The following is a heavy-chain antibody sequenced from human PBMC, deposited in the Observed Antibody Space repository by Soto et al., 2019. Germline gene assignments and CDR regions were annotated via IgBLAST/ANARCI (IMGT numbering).Heavy chain of an antibody. D-gene: IGHD2-2*02. V-gene: IGHV1-3*01. CDR3: ARGYLYCTSSSCYTFDN. Sequence: ASVKVSCKASGYTFADYAIHWVRQAPGQRLEWMGWINAGYNNTRYSQNFQGRVTITSDTSAGTAYMELSRLRSEDTAFYYCARGYLYCTSSSCYTFDNWGQGTLVTVS. CDR2: INAGYNNT. CDR1: GYTFADYA. J-gene: IGHJ4*02.